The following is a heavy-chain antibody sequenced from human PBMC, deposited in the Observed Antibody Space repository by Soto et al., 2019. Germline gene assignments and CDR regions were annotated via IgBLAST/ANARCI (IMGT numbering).Heavy chain of an antibody. D-gene: IGHD1-26*01. CDR1: GFSVSSNY. V-gene: IGHV3-53*01. CDR2: VSDVERA. CDR3: ARPHSAAFAWAAES. Sequence: EVRLVESGGGLIQPGGSLRLSCVVSGFSVSSNYMSWVRQAPGKGLEWVTVVSDVERANYADSVKGRFTVSRDISKRTVFLQMNSLRAEDTAVYYCARPHSAAFAWAAESWGQGTLVIDSS. J-gene: IGHJ5*02.